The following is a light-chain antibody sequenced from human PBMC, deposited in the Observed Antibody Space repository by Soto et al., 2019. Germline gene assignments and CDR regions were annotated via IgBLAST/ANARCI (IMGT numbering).Light chain of an antibody. J-gene: IGKJ1*01. Sequence: EIVLTQSPATLSLSPGERVTLSCRASQSVRSNLAWYQQKPGQAPRLLIYDASNRATGIPARFSGSGSGTDFTLASSSLEPEDVAVYYCQHRSNWPWTLGQGTKAEIQ. CDR3: QHRSNWPWT. CDR1: QSVRSN. CDR2: DAS. V-gene: IGKV3-11*01.